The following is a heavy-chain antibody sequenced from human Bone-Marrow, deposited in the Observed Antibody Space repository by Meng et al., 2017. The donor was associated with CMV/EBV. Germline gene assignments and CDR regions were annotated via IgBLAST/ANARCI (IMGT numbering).Heavy chain of an antibody. V-gene: IGHV1-46*01. D-gene: IGHD3-16*01. CDR2: IDPSGGRT. Sequence: ASVKVSCKASGYTFSNYYMNWVRQAPGQGLEWMGIIDPSGGRTRYAQRFQGRVTLTGDTSTSTVYMELSSLKSEDTAVYYCARASLTNVDSDAYYFVFSFWGQGTRVTGSS. CDR1: GYTFSNYY. J-gene: IGHJ4*02. CDR3: ARASLTNVDSDAYYFVFSF.